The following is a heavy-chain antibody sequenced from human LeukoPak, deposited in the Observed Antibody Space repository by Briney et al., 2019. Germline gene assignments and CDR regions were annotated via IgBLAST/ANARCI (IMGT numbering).Heavy chain of an antibody. CDR2: FDPEDGET. CDR3: ATYRIVGATMAFDY. CDR1: GYTLTELS. D-gene: IGHD1-26*01. V-gene: IGHV1-24*01. Sequence: GASVKVSCKVSGYTLTELSMHWVRQAPGKGLEGMGGFDPEDGETIYAQKFQGRVTMTEDTSTDTAYMELSSLRSEDTAVYYCATYRIVGATMAFDYWGQGTLVTVSS. J-gene: IGHJ4*02.